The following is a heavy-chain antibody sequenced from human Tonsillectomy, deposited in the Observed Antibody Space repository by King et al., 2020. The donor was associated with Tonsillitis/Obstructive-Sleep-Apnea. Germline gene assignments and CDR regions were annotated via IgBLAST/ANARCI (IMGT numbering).Heavy chain of an antibody. CDR1: AFTFSSYA. D-gene: IGHD2-2*01. CDR3: AKMRTLGYCSSASCFPYYQYMDV. CDR2: ISGSGGST. J-gene: IGHJ6*03. Sequence: VQLVESGGGLVQPGGSLRLSCAASAFTFSSYAMSWVRQAPGKGLEWVSIISGSGGSTYYADSVKGRFTISRDNSKNTLYLQMSRLRAEDTAVYYCAKMRTLGYCSSASCFPYYQYMDVWGKGTTVTVSS. V-gene: IGHV3-23*04.